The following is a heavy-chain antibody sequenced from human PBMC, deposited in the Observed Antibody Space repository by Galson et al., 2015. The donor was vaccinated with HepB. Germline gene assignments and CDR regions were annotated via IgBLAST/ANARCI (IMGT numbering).Heavy chain of an antibody. J-gene: IGHJ4*02. CDR3: ARISGVLTGYYVFDY. CDR1: GFSLTTNGMS. Sequence: PALVKPTQTLTLTCTFSGFSLTTNGMSVSWLRQPPGKALEWLARIDWDDRKFYNTSLRTRFTISKDTSKNQVVLTMTNMDPVDTATYYCARISGVLTGYYVFDYWGQGTRVTVSS. CDR2: IDWDDRK. D-gene: IGHD3-9*01. V-gene: IGHV2-70*17.